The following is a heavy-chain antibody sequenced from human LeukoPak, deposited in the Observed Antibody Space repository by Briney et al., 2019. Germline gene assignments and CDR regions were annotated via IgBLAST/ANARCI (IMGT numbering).Heavy chain of an antibody. CDR3: AVVGGDDDAFDI. D-gene: IGHD2-2*01. J-gene: IGHJ3*02. CDR1: GGSVSSGSNY. Sequence: SETLSLTCTVSGGSVSSGSNYWSWIRQPPGKGLEWIGYIYYSGSTNYNPSLKSRVTISVDTSKNQFSLKLSSVTAADTAVYYCAVVGGDDDAFDIWGQGTMVTVSS. CDR2: IYYSGST. V-gene: IGHV4-61*01.